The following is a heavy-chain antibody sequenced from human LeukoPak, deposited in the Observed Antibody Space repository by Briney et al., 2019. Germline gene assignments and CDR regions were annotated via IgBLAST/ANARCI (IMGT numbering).Heavy chain of an antibody. CDR1: GFTFSSYS. V-gene: IGHV3-21*01. J-gene: IGHJ6*03. Sequence: KAGGSLRLSCAASGFTFSSYSMNWVRQAPGKGLEWVSSISSSSSYIYYADSVKGRFTISRDNAKNSLYLQMNSPRAEDTAVYYCARDSEAYYYYYYMDVWGKGTTVTVSS. CDR3: ARDSEAYYYYYYMDV. CDR2: ISSSSSYI.